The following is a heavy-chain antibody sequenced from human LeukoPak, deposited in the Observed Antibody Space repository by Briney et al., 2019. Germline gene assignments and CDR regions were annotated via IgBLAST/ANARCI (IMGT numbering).Heavy chain of an antibody. Sequence: GGSLRLSCAASGFTFSSYAMHWVRQAPGKGLEWVAVISFDASNKYYADSAKGRFTISRDNSKNTLYLHMNSLRAEDTAVYFCAKDGSGSYSMTLFDYWGQGTLVTVSS. V-gene: IGHV3-30*04. CDR3: AKDGSGSYSMTLFDY. J-gene: IGHJ4*02. D-gene: IGHD3-10*01. CDR2: ISFDASNK. CDR1: GFTFSSYA.